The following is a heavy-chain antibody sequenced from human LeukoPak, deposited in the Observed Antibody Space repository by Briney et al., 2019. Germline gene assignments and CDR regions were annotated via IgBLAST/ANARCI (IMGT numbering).Heavy chain of an antibody. CDR2: ISGSGGST. CDR1: GFTFSSYA. J-gene: IGHJ6*03. CDR3: AKRDTPYYYWYMDV. Sequence: GGSLRLSCAASGFTFSSYAVSWVRQAPGKGLEWVSAISGSGGSTYYADSVKGRFTISRDNSKNTLYLQMNSLRAEDTAVYYCAKRDTPYYYWYMDVWGKGTTVTVSS. V-gene: IGHV3-23*01.